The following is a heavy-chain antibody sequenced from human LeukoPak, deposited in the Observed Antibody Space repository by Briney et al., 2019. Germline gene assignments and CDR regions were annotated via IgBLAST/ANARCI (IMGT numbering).Heavy chain of an antibody. CDR3: ARFDYADYSRWAFDY. Sequence: ASVKVSCKASGYTFTSYGISWVRQAPGQGLEWMGWISAYNGNTNYAQKLQGRVTMTTDTSTSTAYMELRSLRSDDTAVYYCARFDYADYSRWAFDYWGQGTLVPVSS. V-gene: IGHV1-18*01. CDR2: ISAYNGNT. J-gene: IGHJ4*02. D-gene: IGHD4-17*01. CDR1: GYTFTSYG.